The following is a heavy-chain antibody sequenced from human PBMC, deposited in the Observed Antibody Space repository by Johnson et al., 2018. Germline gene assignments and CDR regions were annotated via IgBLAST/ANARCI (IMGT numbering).Heavy chain of an antibody. J-gene: IGHJ1*01. V-gene: IGHV3-23*04. CDR2: ISGGGGRT. Sequence: VQLVQSGGGLVQPGGSLRLSCAASGLTFSSYAMSWVRQAPGKGLEWVATISGGGGRTYYADSGKGRFTISRDNAKHTLYLQMVSLRAEDTAIYFCAQDQHTTWVAYFQHWGQGTLVTVSS. D-gene: IGHD1-14*01. CDR3: AQDQHTTWVAYFQH. CDR1: GLTFSSYA.